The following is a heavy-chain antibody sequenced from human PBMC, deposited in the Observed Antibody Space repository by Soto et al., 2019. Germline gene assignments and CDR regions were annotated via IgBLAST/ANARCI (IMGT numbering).Heavy chain of an antibody. Sequence: SVKVSCKASGGIHSSLTFSWVRQAPGQGLEWMGGILPLSGTPKYAQKFQGRLTITADEYRATTYMELSSLTSEDTAIYYCARVGSRDAYNYVLDYWGQETLVTVSS. CDR3: ARVGSRDAYNYVLDY. CDR1: GGIHSSLT. J-gene: IGHJ4*02. D-gene: IGHD1-1*01. V-gene: IGHV1-69*13. CDR2: ILPLSGTP.